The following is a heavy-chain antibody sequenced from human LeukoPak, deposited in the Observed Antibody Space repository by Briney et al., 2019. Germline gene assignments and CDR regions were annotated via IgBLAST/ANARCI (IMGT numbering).Heavy chain of an antibody. CDR1: GFRFSNYA. CDR3: TTREYSYAYEDY. Sequence: PGGSLRLSCTASGFRFSNYAMNWVRQAPGKGLEWVSVISGGGSSTNYADSVKGRFTISRDNSKNTLYLQMNSLKTEDTAVYYCTTREYSYAYEDYWGQGTLVTVSS. D-gene: IGHD5-18*01. V-gene: IGHV3-23*01. CDR2: ISGGGSST. J-gene: IGHJ4*02.